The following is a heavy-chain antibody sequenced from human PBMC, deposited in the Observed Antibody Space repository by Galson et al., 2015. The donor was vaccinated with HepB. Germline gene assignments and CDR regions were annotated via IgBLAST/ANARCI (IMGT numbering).Heavy chain of an antibody. J-gene: IGHJ5*02. CDR2: ISAYNGNT. D-gene: IGHD6-13*01. CDR1: GYTFTSYG. V-gene: IGHV1-18*01. CDR3: ARDRGYSSSWYLSNWFDP. Sequence: SVKVSCKASGYTFTSYGISWVRQAPGQGLEWMGWISAYNGNTNYAQKLQGRVTMTTDTSTSTAYMELRSLRSDDTAVYYCARDRGYSSSWYLSNWFDPWGQVTLVTVSS.